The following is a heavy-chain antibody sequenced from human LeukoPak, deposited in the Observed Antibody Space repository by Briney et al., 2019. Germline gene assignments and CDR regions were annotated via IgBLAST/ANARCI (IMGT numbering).Heavy chain of an antibody. CDR1: GYTFTGYY. V-gene: IGHV1-2*02. D-gene: IGHD2-2*01. CDR2: INPNSGGT. CDR3: ARDFIVVVPAAITAPGLDY. Sequence: ASVKVSCKASGYTFTGYYMHWVRQAPGQGLEWMGWINPNSGGTNYAQKFQCRVTMTRDTSISTAYMELSRLRSDDTAVYYCARDFIVVVPAAITAPGLDYWGQGTLVTVSS. J-gene: IGHJ4*02.